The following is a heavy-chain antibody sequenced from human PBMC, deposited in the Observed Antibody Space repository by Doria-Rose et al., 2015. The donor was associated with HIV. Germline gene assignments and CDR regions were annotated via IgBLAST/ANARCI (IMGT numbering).Heavy chain of an antibody. CDR1: GGSISSYY. V-gene: IGHV4-59*01. J-gene: IGHJ6*03. Sequence: ESGPGLVKPSETLSLTRTVSGGSISSYYWNWIRQPPGKGLEWIGNIYHSGSTNYNPPLKSRVTISVDTSKNQFSLKLSSVTVADTAVYYCARGGYDFWSGYPGVGYYYMDVWGKGTTVTVSS. D-gene: IGHD3-3*01. CDR3: ARGGYDFWSGYPGVGYYYMDV. CDR2: IYHSGST.